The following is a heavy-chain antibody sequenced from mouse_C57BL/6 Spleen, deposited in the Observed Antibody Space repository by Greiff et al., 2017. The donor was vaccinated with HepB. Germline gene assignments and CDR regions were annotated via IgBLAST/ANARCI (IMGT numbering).Heavy chain of an antibody. V-gene: IGHV5-4*01. D-gene: IGHD3-2*02. J-gene: IGHJ2*01. Sequence: EVQLVESGGGLVKPGGSLKLSCAASGFTFSSYAMSWVRQTPEKRLEWVATISDGGSYTYYPDNVKGRFTISRDNAKNNLYLQMSHLKSEDTAMYYCARDGAQATYFDYWGQGTTLTVSS. CDR3: ARDGAQATYFDY. CDR2: ISDGGSYT. CDR1: GFTFSSYA.